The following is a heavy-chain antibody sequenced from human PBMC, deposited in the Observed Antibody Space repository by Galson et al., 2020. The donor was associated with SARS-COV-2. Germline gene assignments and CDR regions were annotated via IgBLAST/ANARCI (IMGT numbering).Heavy chain of an antibody. CDR2: INYSGIT. CDR1: GGSVVGAY. Sequence: SETLSLTFGVFGGSVVGAYWSFIRQPPGKGLEWIGEINYSGITNYSPSLKSRVTLCIDTSKNQFSLRVDSATAADTAVYYCARGPISCHGDSCGSRFDLWGRGTLITISS. CDR3: ARGPISCHGDSCGSRFDL. V-gene: IGHV4-34*01. D-gene: IGHD2-21*02. J-gene: IGHJ2*01.